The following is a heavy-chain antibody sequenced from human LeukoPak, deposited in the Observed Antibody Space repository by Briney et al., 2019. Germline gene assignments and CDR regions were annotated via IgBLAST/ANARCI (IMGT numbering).Heavy chain of an antibody. Sequence: SGGSLRLSCAASGFTFSSYAMSWVRQAPGKGLEWVSAISGSGGSTYYADSVKGRFTISRDNSKNTLYLLMNSLRAEDTAVYYCAKVPGFGELSPAYWGQGTLVTVSS. CDR1: GFTFSSYA. V-gene: IGHV3-23*01. CDR2: ISGSGGST. J-gene: IGHJ4*02. CDR3: AKVPGFGELSPAY. D-gene: IGHD3-10*01.